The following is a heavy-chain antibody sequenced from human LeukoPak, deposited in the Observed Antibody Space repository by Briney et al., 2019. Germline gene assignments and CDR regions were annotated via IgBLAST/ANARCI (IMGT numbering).Heavy chain of an antibody. Sequence: PGGSLRLSCAASGFTFSRFAMSWVRQAPGKGLEWVSTISGSGSSINYADSVKGRFTFSRDNSKNTLYLQMNSLRAEDTAVYYCAKDLPDYGDYIEGYWGRGTLVTVSS. CDR3: AKDLPDYGDYIEGY. CDR2: ISGSGSSI. V-gene: IGHV3-23*01. D-gene: IGHD4-17*01. J-gene: IGHJ4*02. CDR1: GFTFSRFA.